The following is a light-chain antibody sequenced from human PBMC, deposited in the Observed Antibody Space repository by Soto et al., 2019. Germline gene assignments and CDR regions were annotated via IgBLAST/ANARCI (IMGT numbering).Light chain of an antibody. J-gene: IGKJ4*01. Sequence: DVQLTQSPSTLSASVGDRVTITCRSSQSITNWLAWYQQKPGKAPKVLIHMASSLKSGVPSRFSGSGSGTEFTLTITSLQPDDSATYYCQPYKSLSSVSFGGGTKADIK. V-gene: IGKV1-5*03. CDR3: QPYKSLSSVS. CDR1: QSITNW. CDR2: MAS.